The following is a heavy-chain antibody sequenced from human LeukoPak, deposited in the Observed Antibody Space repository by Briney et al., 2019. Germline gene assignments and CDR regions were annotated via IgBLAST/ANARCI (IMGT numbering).Heavy chain of an antibody. V-gene: IGHV3-21*01. CDR3: ARDGLHTAHFDY. J-gene: IGHJ4*02. CDR2: VSGSTYG. D-gene: IGHD5-18*01. Sequence: GGSVTLSCAASIFTLCTYTMNWVRQAPGGGLEWVSSVSGSTYGKYSDSVKGRFPICRDNARKSLCLQMNSLRDEDTSVYYCARDGLHTAHFDYWGQRTLVSVSS. CDR1: IFTLCTYT.